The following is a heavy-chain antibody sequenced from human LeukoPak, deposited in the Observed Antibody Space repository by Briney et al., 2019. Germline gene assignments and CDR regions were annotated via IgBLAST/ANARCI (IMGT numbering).Heavy chain of an antibody. J-gene: IGHJ5*02. D-gene: IGHD6-25*01. Sequence: GESLKISCKGSGYNFTNYFIAWVRQMPGRGLEWMGIIYPGDSDTTYSPSFQGQVTISADKSISTAYLQWSSLKASDTAMYYCARLSQQQRLLSFDPWGQGTLVTVSS. CDR1: GYNFTNYF. CDR3: ARLSQQQRLLSFDP. CDR2: IYPGDSDT. V-gene: IGHV5-51*01.